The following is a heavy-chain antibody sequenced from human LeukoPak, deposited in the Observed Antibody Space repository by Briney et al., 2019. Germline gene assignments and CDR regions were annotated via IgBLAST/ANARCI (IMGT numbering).Heavy chain of an antibody. V-gene: IGHV1-8*03. CDR3: ARGQYCSGGSCSVLFDYYYYYYMDV. CDR1: GGTFSSYA. CDR2: MNPNSGNT. J-gene: IGHJ6*03. Sequence: ASVKVSCKASGGTFSSYAINWVRQATGQGLEWMGWMNPNSGNTGYAQKFQGRVTITRNTSISTAYMELSSLRSEDTAVYYCARGQYCSGGSCSVLFDYYYYYYMDVWGKGTTVTVSS. D-gene: IGHD2-15*01.